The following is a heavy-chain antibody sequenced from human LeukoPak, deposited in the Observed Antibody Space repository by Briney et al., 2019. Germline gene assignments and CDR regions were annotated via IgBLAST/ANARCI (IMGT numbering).Heavy chain of an antibody. CDR3: ANSYGPPGGAFDI. J-gene: IGHJ3*02. CDR1: GGSISSSGYH. V-gene: IGHV4-39*07. Sequence: PSETLSLTCTVSGGSISSSGYHWVWIRQPPGKGLEWIGSIYYSGNTYYNPSLKSRVTISVDTSKNQFSLKLSSVTAADTAVYYCANSYGPPGGAFDIWGQGTMVTVSS. CDR2: IYYSGNT. D-gene: IGHD5-18*01.